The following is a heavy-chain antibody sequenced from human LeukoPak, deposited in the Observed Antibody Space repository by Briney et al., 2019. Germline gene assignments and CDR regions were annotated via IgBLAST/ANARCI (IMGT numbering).Heavy chain of an antibody. D-gene: IGHD3-16*02. CDR1: GGSFSGYY. Sequence: SETLSLTCAAYGGSFSGYYWSWIRQPPGKGLEWIGEINHSGSTNYNPSLKSRVTISVDTSKNQFSLKLSSVTAADTAVYYCARDAEYVWGSYRHYRRFDYWGQGTLVTVSS. V-gene: IGHV4-34*01. J-gene: IGHJ4*02. CDR2: INHSGST. CDR3: ARDAEYVWGSYRHYRRFDY.